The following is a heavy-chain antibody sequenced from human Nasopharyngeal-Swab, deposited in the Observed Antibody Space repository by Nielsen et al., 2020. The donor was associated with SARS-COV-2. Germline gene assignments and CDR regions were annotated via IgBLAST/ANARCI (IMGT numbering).Heavy chain of an antibody. CDR2: IYSGCST. J-gene: IGHJ4*02. CDR3: ARATDY. Sequence: WIHQPPGKGLEWVSVIYSGCSTYYADSVKGRFTISRDNSKNTLYLQMNSLRAEDTAVYYCARATDYWGQGTLVTVSS. V-gene: IGHV3-53*03.